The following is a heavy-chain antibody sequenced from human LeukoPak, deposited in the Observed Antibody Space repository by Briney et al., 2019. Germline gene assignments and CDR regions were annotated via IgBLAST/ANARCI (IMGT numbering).Heavy chain of an antibody. CDR3: SRESGPFFPFGH. J-gene: IGHJ4*02. CDR1: GVSINTTNY. D-gene: IGHD1-26*01. Sequence: VQPSGTLSLTCGVSGVSINTTNYWSWVRQPPGQGLEWIGEISLSGHTNYNPSLRSRFTMSLDESKNHLSLILASVTAADTAIYYCSRESGPFFPFGHWGQGTLVTVTS. CDR2: ISLSGHT. V-gene: IGHV4-4*02.